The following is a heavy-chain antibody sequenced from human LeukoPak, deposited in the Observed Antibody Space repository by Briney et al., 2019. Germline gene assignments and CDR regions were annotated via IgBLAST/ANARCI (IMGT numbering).Heavy chain of an antibody. Sequence: ASVKVSCKASGYTFTTYYIHWVRQAPGQGLEWMGVINPSGGSTTYAQKFQGRLTMTRDMSTSTVYMEVSSLRSEDTAVYYCARRSSITVAGLGYWGQGTLVTVSS. CDR2: INPSGGST. D-gene: IGHD6-19*01. J-gene: IGHJ4*02. CDR1: GYTFTTYY. CDR3: ARRSSITVAGLGY. V-gene: IGHV1-46*01.